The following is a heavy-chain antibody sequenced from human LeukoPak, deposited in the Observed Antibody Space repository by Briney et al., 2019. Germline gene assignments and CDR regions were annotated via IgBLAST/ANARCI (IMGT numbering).Heavy chain of an antibody. CDR3: ARDIGRGYSYGSFDY. CDR2: IYYSGST. D-gene: IGHD5-18*01. J-gene: IGHJ4*02. V-gene: IGHV4-59*01. Sequence: SETLSLTCTVSGGSISNSYWSWIRQPPGKGLEWIGYIYYSGSTNYNPSLKSRVTISVDTSKNQFSLKLSSVTAADTAVYYCARDIGRGYSYGSFDYWGQGTLVTVSS. CDR1: GGSISNSY.